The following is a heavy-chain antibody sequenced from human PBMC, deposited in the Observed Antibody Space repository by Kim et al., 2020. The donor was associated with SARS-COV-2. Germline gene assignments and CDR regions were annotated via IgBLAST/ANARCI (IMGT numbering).Heavy chain of an antibody. D-gene: IGHD3-22*01. Sequence: SETLSLTCTVSGGSISSGGYYWSWIRQHPGKGLEWIGYIYYSGSTYYNLSLKSRVTISVDTSKNQFSLKLSSVTAADAAVYYCARARTPMIVVVINAFDIWGQGTMVTVSS. CDR2: IYYSGST. V-gene: IGHV4-31*03. CDR3: ARARTPMIVVVINAFDI. CDR1: GGSISSGGYY. J-gene: IGHJ3*02.